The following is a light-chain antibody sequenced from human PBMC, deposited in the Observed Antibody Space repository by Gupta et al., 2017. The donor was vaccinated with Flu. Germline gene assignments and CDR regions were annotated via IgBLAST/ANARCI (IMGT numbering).Light chain of an antibody. J-gene: IGKJ4*01. CDR2: VAS. CDR3: QQSYSTPLT. V-gene: IGKV1-39*01. Sequence: GDRITNTRRASQSSRTYLNWYKQKPGKAPKLLIYVASSLQSGVPSRFSGSGSGTDFTLTISSLQPEDIATYYCQQSYSTPLTFGGGTNVEIK. CDR1: QSSRTY.